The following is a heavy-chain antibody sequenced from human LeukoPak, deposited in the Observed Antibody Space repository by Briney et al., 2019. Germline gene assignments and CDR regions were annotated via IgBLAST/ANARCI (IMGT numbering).Heavy chain of an antibody. Sequence: SVKVSCKASGGTFSSYAISWVRQAPGQGLEWLGGIIPIFGTANYAQKFQGRVTITADESTSTAYMELSSLRSEDTAVYYCARGASSNYDFWSGYYATGGPGNYYYYMDVWGKGTTVTVSS. CDR3: ARGASSNYDFWSGYYATGGPGNYYYYMDV. D-gene: IGHD3-3*01. J-gene: IGHJ6*03. V-gene: IGHV1-69*13. CDR2: IIPIFGTA. CDR1: GGTFSSYA.